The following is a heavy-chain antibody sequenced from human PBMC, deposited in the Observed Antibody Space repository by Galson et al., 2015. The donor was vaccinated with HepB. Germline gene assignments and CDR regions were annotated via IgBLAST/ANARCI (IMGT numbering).Heavy chain of an antibody. CDR2: ISGSGGST. D-gene: IGHD1-26*01. V-gene: IGHV3-23*01. Sequence: LRLSCAASGFTFSSYAMSWVRQAPGKGLEWVSGISGSGGSTYYADSVKGRFTISRDNSKNTLYLQMNSLRAEDTAVYYCAKDQRGNYYLSDYWGQGTLVTVSS. CDR3: AKDQRGNYYLSDY. CDR1: GFTFSSYA. J-gene: IGHJ4*02.